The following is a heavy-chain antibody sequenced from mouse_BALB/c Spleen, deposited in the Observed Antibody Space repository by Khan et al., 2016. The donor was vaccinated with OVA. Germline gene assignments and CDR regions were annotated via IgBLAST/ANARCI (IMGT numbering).Heavy chain of an antibody. V-gene: IGHV3-8*02. CDR3: ARSTYRYAFAY. J-gene: IGHJ3*01. CDR2: MIYTGYT. CDR1: GDSITSGY. Sequence: EVKLLESGPSLVKPSQTLSLTCSVTGDSITSGYWSWIRKFPGNKLEYMGYMIYTGYTDYNPSLKSRLALTRHTSKNQYYLQLNSVTTEDTATYNCARSTYRYAFAYWGQGTLVTVSA. D-gene: IGHD2-14*01.